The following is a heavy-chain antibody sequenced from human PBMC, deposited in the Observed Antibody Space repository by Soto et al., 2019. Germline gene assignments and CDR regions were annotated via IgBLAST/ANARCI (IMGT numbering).Heavy chain of an antibody. D-gene: IGHD3-10*01. CDR3: AKDRYYYGSGLNYYYGMDV. CDR1: GFTFSSYG. Sequence: GGSLRLSCAASGFTFSSYGMHWVRQAPGKGLEWVAVISYDGSNKYYADSVKGRFTISRDNSKNTLYLQMNSLRAEDTAVYYCAKDRYYYGSGLNYYYGMDVWGQGTTVTVSS. V-gene: IGHV3-30*18. CDR2: ISYDGSNK. J-gene: IGHJ6*02.